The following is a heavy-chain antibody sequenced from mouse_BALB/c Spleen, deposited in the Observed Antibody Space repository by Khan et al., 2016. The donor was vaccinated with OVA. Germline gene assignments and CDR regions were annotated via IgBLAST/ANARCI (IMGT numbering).Heavy chain of an antibody. CDR1: GFSFTASG. J-gene: IGHJ4*01. D-gene: IGHD2-10*01. V-gene: IGHV2-6-1*01. Sequence: VQLQESGPGLVAPSQSLSITCTISGFSFTASGVHWVRQPPGKGLEWLVVIWSDGSTTYHSALLSSLSIIKDNSKSQIFLKMNSLQTDDTAMYYCARQPYYHYYIMDYWGQGTSGTVSS. CDR3: ARQPYYHYYIMDY. CDR2: IWSDGST.